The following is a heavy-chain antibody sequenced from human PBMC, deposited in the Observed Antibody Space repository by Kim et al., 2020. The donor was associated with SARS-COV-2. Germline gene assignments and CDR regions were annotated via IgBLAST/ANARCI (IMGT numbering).Heavy chain of an antibody. D-gene: IGHD6-13*01. CDR2: ISGSGGRI. J-gene: IGHJ6*02. CDR1: GFPFGSYE. V-gene: IGHV3-48*03. CDR3: ARGERSSSWYTYGMDV. Sequence: GGSLRLSCAASGFPFGSYEMNWVRQAPGKGLEWVSYISGSGGRIYYADSLKGRFIISRDSAKNSLYLQMNSLRAEDTAVYYCARGERSSSWYTYGMDVWGHENTVTVSS.